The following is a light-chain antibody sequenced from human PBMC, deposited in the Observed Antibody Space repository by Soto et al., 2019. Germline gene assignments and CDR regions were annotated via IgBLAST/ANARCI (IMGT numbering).Light chain of an antibody. CDR1: SSDIGGYNS. V-gene: IGLV2-8*01. CDR2: EVN. Sequence: QSVLTQPASVSGSPGQSITFSCTGTSSDIGGYNSVSWYQQHPGKAPRLMIYEVNKRPSGVPDRFSGSKSGYTASLTVSGLQTEDEAFYYCSSSAGIYHYLVFGGGTQLTVL. CDR3: SSSAGIYHYLV. J-gene: IGLJ3*02.